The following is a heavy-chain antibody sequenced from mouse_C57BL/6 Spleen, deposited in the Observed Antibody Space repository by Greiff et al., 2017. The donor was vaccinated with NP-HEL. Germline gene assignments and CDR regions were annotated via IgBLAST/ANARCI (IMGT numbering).Heavy chain of an antibody. J-gene: IGHJ1*03. V-gene: IGHV1-80*01. D-gene: IGHD1-1*01. CDR3: APTPYGSSEDWYFDV. CDR2: IYPGDGDT. CDR1: GYAFSSYW. Sequence: QVQLKQSGAELVKPGASVKISCKASGYAFSSYWMNWVKQRPGKGLEWIGQIYPGDGDTNYKGKFKGTATLTADKSSSTAYMQLSSLTSEDSAVYFCAPTPYGSSEDWYFDVWGTGTTVTVSS.